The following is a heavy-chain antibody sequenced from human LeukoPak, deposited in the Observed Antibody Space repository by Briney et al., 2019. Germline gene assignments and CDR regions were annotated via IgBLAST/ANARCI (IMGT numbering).Heavy chain of an antibody. CDR1: SYSISSGYY. J-gene: IGHJ5*02. CDR2: IYHSGST. Sequence: SETLSLTCTVSSYSISSGYYRGWIRQPPGKGLEWIGSIYHSGSTFYNPSLKSRVTISVDTSKNQFSLNLNSVTAADTAVYYCARVPHGETIFGVVLYWFDPWGQGTLVTVFS. V-gene: IGHV4-38-2*02. CDR3: ARVPHGETIFGVVLYWFDP. D-gene: IGHD3-3*01.